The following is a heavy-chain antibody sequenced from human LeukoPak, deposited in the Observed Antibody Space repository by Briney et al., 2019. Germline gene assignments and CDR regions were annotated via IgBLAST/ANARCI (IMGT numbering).Heavy chain of an antibody. D-gene: IGHD3-22*01. CDR3: ARVGGYYDSSGYFDY. V-gene: IGHV1-18*01. CDR1: GYTFTSYG. Sequence: ASVKVSCKASGYTFTSYGISGVRQAPGQGLEWMGWISAYNGNTNYAQKLQGRVTMTTDTSTSTAYMELRSLRSDDTAVYYCARVGGYYDSSGYFDYWGQGTLVTVSS. J-gene: IGHJ4*02. CDR2: ISAYNGNT.